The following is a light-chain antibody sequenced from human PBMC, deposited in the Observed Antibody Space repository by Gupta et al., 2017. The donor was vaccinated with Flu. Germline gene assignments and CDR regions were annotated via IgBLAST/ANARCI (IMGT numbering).Light chain of an antibody. CDR1: GMTNQY. CDR3: QSAESSSTNYV. V-gene: IGLV3-25*03. CDR2: EDT. Sequence: GQGDRISITGDGMTNQYVYWYQQRPGQAPTLLIYEDTERHSGIPERVCGSSSETTDTVTMSRVQAEDEDEYYCQSAESSSTNYVFGTGTKVTV. J-gene: IGLJ1*01.